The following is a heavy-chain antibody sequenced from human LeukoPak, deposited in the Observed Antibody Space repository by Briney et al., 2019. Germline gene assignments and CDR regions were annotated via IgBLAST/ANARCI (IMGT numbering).Heavy chain of an antibody. V-gene: IGHV4-61*02. J-gene: IGHJ4*02. CDR3: ARESIAAAGFDY. CDR2: IYTSGST. CDR1: GGSISSGSYY. Sequence: SQTLSLTCTVSGGSISSGSYYWSWIRQPAGKGLEWIGRIYTSGSTNYNPSLKSRVTISVDTSKNQFSLKLSSVTAADTAVYYCARESIAAAGFDYWGQGTRVTVSS. D-gene: IGHD6-13*01.